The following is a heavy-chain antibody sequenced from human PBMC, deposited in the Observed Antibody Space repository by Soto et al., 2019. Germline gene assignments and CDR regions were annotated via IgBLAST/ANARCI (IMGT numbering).Heavy chain of an antibody. CDR1: GFTFSNAW. D-gene: IGHD2-2*01. J-gene: IGHJ4*02. CDR2: ISGSGGST. CDR3: AKEAPTMPEYYFDY. Sequence: GGSLRLSCAASGFTFSNAWINWVRQAPGKGLEWVSAISGSGGSTYYADSVKGRFTISRDNSKNTLYLQMNSLRAEDTAVYYCAKEAPTMPEYYFDYWGQGTLVTVSS. V-gene: IGHV3-23*01.